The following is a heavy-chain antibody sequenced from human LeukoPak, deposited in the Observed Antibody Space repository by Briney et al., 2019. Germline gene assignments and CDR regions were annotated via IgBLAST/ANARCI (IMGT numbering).Heavy chain of an antibody. CDR1: GFTFSSYE. J-gene: IGHJ4*02. Sequence: GGSLRLSCAASGFTFSSYEMNWVRQAPGKGLEWVSYISSSGSTIYYADSVKGRFTISRDNARNTLYLQMNSLRDDDTAVYYCARDYNSSPDYWGQGTLVTVSS. V-gene: IGHV3-48*03. D-gene: IGHD6-13*01. CDR3: ARDYNSSPDY. CDR2: ISSSGSTI.